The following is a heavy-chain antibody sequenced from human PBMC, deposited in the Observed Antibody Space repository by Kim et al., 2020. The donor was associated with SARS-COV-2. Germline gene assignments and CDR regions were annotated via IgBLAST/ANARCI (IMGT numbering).Heavy chain of an antibody. J-gene: IGHJ4*02. Sequence: GGSLRLSCAASGFTFSSSWMSWVRQAPGKGLEWVANIKEDGGETYYVDSVKGRFTISRDNAKNSLFLQMNSLRAEDTAVYFCARDRDIYLRKNVDYWGQGTLVTVSS. CDR1: GFTFSSSW. V-gene: IGHV3-7*01. CDR3: ARDRDIYLRKNVDY. CDR2: IKEDGGET. D-gene: IGHD3-9*01.